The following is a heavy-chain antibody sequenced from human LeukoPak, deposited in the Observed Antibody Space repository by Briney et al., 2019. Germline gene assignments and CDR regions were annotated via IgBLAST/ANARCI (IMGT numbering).Heavy chain of an antibody. V-gene: IGHV4-39*07. D-gene: IGHD2-8*01. CDR2: IYYSGST. J-gene: IGHJ5*02. CDR3: ARVRGCTNGVCLARFDP. CDR1: GGSISSSSYY. Sequence: TETLSLTCTVSGGSISSSSYYWGWIRQPPGKGLEWIGSIYYSGSTYYNPSLKSRVTISVDTSKNQFSLKLSSVTAADTAVYYCARVRGCTNGVCLARFDPWGQGTLVTVSS.